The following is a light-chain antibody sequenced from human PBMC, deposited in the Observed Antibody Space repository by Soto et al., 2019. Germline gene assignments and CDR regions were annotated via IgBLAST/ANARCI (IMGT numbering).Light chain of an antibody. CDR1: QSVGSN. CDR3: QQYNNRPPWT. Sequence: DIVLTQSPATLCVSPGERATLCCRASQSVGSNLAWYQQRPGQAPRLLIYGASTRATGIPARFSGSGSGTEFTLTISSLQSEDFAVYYCQQYNNRPPWTFGQGTKVDIK. V-gene: IGKV3-15*01. J-gene: IGKJ1*01. CDR2: GAS.